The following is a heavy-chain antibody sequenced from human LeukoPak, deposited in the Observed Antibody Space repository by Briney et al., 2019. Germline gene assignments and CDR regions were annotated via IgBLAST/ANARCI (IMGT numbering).Heavy chain of an antibody. V-gene: IGHV4-38-2*01. Sequence: KPSETLSLTCAVSGYSISSGYYWGWIRQPPGKGLEWIGSIYHSGSTYYNPSLKSRVTISVDTSKNQFSLKLSSVTAADTAVYYCARRSLGTIDHWGQGTLVTVSS. D-gene: IGHD3/OR15-3a*01. CDR1: GYSISSGYY. CDR3: ARRSLGTIDH. CDR2: IYHSGST. J-gene: IGHJ4*02.